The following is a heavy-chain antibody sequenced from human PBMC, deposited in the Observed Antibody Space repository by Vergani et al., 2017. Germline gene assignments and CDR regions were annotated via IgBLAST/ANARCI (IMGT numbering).Heavy chain of an antibody. CDR1: GGSISSYY. Sequence: QVQLQESGPGLVKPSETLSLTCTVSGGSISSYYWGWIRQPPGEGLEWIRSIYHSGSTYYNPSLKSRVTISVDTSKNQFSLKLSSVTGADTAVYYWARDGGSGSYRYWGQGTLVTVSS. V-gene: IGHV4-38-2*02. CDR2: IYHSGST. CDR3: ARDGGSGSYRY. D-gene: IGHD3-10*01. J-gene: IGHJ4*02.